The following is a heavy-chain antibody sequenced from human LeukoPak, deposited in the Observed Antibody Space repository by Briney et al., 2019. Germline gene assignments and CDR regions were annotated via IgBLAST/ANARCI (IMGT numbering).Heavy chain of an antibody. D-gene: IGHD2-15*01. CDR1: GGTFSGYY. V-gene: IGHV4-34*01. CDR3: ARGSQSLGYCSGGSCRAKIFDY. J-gene: IGHJ4*02. CDR2: INHSGST. Sequence: SETLSLTCAVYGGTFSGYYWSWIRQPPGKGLEWIGEINHSGSTNYNPSLKSRVTISVDTSKNQFSLKLSSVTAADTAVYYCARGSQSLGYCSGGSCRAKIFDYWGQGTLVTVSS.